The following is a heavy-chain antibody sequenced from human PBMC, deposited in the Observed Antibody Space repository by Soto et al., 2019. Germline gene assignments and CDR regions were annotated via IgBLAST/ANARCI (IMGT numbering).Heavy chain of an antibody. V-gene: IGHV4-30-2*01. D-gene: IGHD3-22*01. CDR3: ARGGSYDSSGYYYTYYGMDV. Sequence: QLQLQESGSGLVKPSQTLSLTCAVSGGSISSGGYSWSWIRQPPGKGLEWIGYIYHSGSTYYNPSLKSRVTISVDRSKNQFSLKLSSVTAADTAVYYCARGGSYDSSGYYYTYYGMDVWGQGTTVTVSS. J-gene: IGHJ6*02. CDR1: GGSISSGGYS. CDR2: IYHSGST.